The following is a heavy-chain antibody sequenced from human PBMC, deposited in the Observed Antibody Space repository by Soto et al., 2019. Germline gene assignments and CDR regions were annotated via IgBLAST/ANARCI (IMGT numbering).Heavy chain of an antibody. J-gene: IGHJ4*02. CDR1: GGSIRRGGYY. CDR3: ARSYSDWLKPFDN. V-gene: IGHV4-31*03. CDR2: IYYSGST. Sequence: SEPLSLTCTVSGGSIRRGGYYWSLIRQHPGKGMEWIGSIYYSGSTYYNPPLKSRVTISVDTSKNQFSLKLRSVTAADTAIYYCARSYSDWLKPFDNWGQGSLVTVSS. D-gene: IGHD3-9*01.